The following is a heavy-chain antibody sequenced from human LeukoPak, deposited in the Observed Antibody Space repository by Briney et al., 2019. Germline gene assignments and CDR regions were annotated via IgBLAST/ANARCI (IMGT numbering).Heavy chain of an antibody. V-gene: IGHV4-39*07. CDR3: ARGLDYGDFYFDY. CDR2: IFYSGST. Sequence: SETLSLTCTVSGDSISSSNYYCGWIRQPPGRGLEWIGSIFYSGSTYYNPSLKSRVTISVDRSKNQFSLKLSSVTAADTAVYYCARGLDYGDFYFDYWGQGTLVTVSS. CDR1: GDSISSSNYY. D-gene: IGHD4-17*01. J-gene: IGHJ4*02.